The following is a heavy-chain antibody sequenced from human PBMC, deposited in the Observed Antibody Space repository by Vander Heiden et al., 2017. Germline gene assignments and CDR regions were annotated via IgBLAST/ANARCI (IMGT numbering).Heavy chain of an antibody. D-gene: IGHD4-17*01. J-gene: IGHJ4*02. CDR2: IWYDGDNK. CDR3: ARDPSTMDGDYPRY. V-gene: IGHV3-33*01. Sequence: QVQLVESGGGVVQPVRALRLSCAASGFTFTTYGIHWVRQAPGRGLEWVAHIWYDGDNKYYADSVKGRFTISRDNSKNTVYLQMNSLRPDDTAVYYCARDPSTMDGDYPRYWGQGTLVTVSS. CDR1: GFTFTTYG.